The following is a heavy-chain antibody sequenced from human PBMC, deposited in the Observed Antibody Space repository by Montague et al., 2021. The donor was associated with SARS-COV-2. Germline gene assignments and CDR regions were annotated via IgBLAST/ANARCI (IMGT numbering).Heavy chain of an antibody. J-gene: IGHJ2*01. V-gene: IGHV4-39*02. CDR1: GGSISSSSYC. CDR3: AREDAGGWYFDL. D-gene: IGHD1-1*01. Sequence: SETLSLTCTVSGGSISSSSYCWGWIRQPPGKGPEWIGSIYYSGTTFYNPSLRSRVTMSVDTSKNQFSLRLSSVTAADTAVFYCAREDAGGWYFDLWGRGTLLTVSS. CDR2: IYYSGTT.